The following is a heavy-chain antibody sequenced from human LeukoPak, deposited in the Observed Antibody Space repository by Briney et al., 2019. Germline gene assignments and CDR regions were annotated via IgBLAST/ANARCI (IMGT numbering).Heavy chain of an antibody. V-gene: IGHV4-59*12. J-gene: IGHJ5*02. D-gene: IGHD2-15*01. Sequence: PSETLSLTCTVSGGSISSYYWNWIRQPPGKGLEWIGYIYYSGSTNYNPSLKSRVTISVDTSKNQFSLKLCSVTAADTAVYYCARDLIGPFDPWGQGTLVTVSS. CDR2: IYYSGST. CDR1: GGSISSYY. CDR3: ARDLIGPFDP.